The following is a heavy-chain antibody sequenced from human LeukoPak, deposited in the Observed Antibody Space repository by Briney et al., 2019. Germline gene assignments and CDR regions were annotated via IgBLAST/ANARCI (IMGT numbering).Heavy chain of an antibody. CDR1: GFTFRSHA. V-gene: IGHV3-23*01. CDR3: ARERTLLSYYGMDV. Sequence: GGSLRLSCVGSGFTFRSHAMSWVRQAPEKGLEFVSGIYENGGTTYYADSVKGRFTISRDNSKNTLYLQMNSLRAEDTAVYYCARERTLLSYYGMDVWGQGTTVTVSS. D-gene: IGHD1-1*01. J-gene: IGHJ6*02. CDR2: IYENGGTT.